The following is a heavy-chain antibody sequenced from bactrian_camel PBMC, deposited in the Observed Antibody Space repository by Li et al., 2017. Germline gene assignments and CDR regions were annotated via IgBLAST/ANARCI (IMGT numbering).Heavy chain of an antibody. Sequence: QLVESGGGSVQAGGSLRLSCAASGYTYTMAWFRQAPGKEREGVAAIFAAGGYTWYGESLKGRSNISQDNTKNTVYLRMNGLKPEDTAMYYCAADIACDGSWLGSIWGQGTQVTVS. CDR1: GYTYT. CDR3: AADIACDGSWLGSI. J-gene: IGHJ4*01. D-gene: IGHD2*01. CDR2: IFAAGGYT. V-gene: IGHV3S1*01.